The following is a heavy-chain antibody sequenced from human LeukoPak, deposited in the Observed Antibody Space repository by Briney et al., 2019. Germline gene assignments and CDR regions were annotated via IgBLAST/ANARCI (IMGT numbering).Heavy chain of an antibody. J-gene: IGHJ3*02. CDR1: GGSFSGYY. Sequence: SETLSLTCAVYGGSFSGYYWSWIRQPPGKGLEWIGEINHSGSTNYNPSLKSRVTISVDTSKNQFSLKLSSVTAADTAVYYCAREWLQWSVHAFDIWGQGTMVTVSS. CDR2: INHSGST. V-gene: IGHV4-34*01. CDR3: AREWLQWSVHAFDI. D-gene: IGHD5-24*01.